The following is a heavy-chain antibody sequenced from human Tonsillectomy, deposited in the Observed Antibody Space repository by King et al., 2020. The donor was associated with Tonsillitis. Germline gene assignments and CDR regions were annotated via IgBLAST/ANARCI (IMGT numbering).Heavy chain of an antibody. J-gene: IGHJ4*02. CDR2: ISGSGGST. CDR1: GFTFSSYA. CDR3: AKDALPDIVVVVAAISFDY. Sequence: VQLVESGGGLVQPGGSLRLSCAASGFTFSSYAMSWVRQAPGKGLEWVSTISGSGGSTYYADSGKGRFTISRDNSKNTLFLQMNSLRVEDTAVYYCAKDALPDIVVVVAAISFDYWGQGTLVTVSS. D-gene: IGHD2-15*01. V-gene: IGHV3-23*04.